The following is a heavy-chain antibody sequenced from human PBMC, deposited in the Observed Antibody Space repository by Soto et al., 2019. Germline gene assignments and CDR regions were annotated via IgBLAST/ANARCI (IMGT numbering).Heavy chain of an antibody. V-gene: IGHV1-2*02. J-gene: IGHJ6*02. CDR2: ISPNSGAT. Sequence: QVQLVQSGAEVKKPGASVKVSCKASGYTFTGYYIHWVRQAPGQGLEWVGWISPNSGATSYAQKFQGRVTMTRDRSISTAYMELSRLTSDDTAVYYCTRDGMDVWGQGTTVTVSS. CDR3: TRDGMDV. CDR1: GYTFTGYY.